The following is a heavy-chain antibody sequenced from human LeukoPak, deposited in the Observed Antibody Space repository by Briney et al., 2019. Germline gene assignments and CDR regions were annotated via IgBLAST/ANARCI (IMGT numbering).Heavy chain of an antibody. Sequence: GSSVKVSCKASGGTFSSYAISWVRQAPGQGLEWMGGIIPIFGTANYAQKFQGRVTITADESTSTAYMELSSLRSEDTAVYYCASVTVGTYYYYYYTDVWGKGTTVTVSS. V-gene: IGHV1-69*01. J-gene: IGHJ6*03. CDR2: IIPIFGTA. CDR1: GGTFSSYA. D-gene: IGHD4-23*01. CDR3: ASVTVGTYYYYYYTDV.